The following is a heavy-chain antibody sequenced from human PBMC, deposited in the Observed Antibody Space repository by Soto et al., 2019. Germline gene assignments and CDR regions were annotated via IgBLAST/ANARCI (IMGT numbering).Heavy chain of an antibody. CDR2: IDAGNGNT. V-gene: IGHV1-3*01. J-gene: IGHJ4*02. Sequence: QVQLVQSGAEVKKPGASVKVSCKASGYIFTRYAIHWVRQAPGQRLEWMGWIDAGNGNTSYSPRLQGRVTITRDTPVHKVYLELSNLGYEGTAGYYFVRDRNHDSSGYYAYWGQGALVTVSS. D-gene: IGHD3-22*01. CDR3: VRDRNHDSSGYYAY. CDR1: GYIFTRYA.